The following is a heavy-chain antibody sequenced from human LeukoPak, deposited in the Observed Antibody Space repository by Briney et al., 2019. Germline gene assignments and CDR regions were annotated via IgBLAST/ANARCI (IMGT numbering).Heavy chain of an antibody. V-gene: IGHV3-23*01. CDR2: ISGSGGST. CDR3: ARTQPVVVVAATSLFDY. D-gene: IGHD2-15*01. J-gene: IGHJ4*02. Sequence: GGSLRLSCAASGFTFSSYAMSWVRQAPGKGLEWVSAISGSGGSTYYADSVKGRFTISRDNSKNTLYLQMNSLRAEDTAVYYCARTQPVVVVAATSLFDYWGQGTLVTVSS. CDR1: GFTFSSYA.